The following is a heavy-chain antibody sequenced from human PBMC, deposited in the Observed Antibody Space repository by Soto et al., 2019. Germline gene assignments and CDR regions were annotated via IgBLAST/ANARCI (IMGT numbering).Heavy chain of an antibody. J-gene: IGHJ6*04. V-gene: IGHV3-33*01. CDR1: GFTFSSYG. CDR3: ARDCEIVGVVAAGVCPYGMDV. Sequence: GGSLRLSCAASGFTFSSYGMHWVRQAPGKGLEWVAVIWYDGSNKYYADSVKGRFTISRDNSKNTLYLQMNSLRAEDTAVYYCARDCEIVGVVAAGVCPYGMDVWGKGTTVTVSS. D-gene: IGHD2-15*01. CDR2: IWYDGSNK.